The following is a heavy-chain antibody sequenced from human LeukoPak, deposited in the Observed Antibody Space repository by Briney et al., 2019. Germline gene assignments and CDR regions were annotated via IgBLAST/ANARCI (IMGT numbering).Heavy chain of an antibody. V-gene: IGHV3-74*01. CDR2: ISGDGTAR. CDR1: GFTSSSYW. CDR3: VRGRGSYGWFDP. D-gene: IGHD3-10*01. Sequence: TGGSLRLSCAASGFTSSSYWMHWGRQVPGKGLVWVSRISGDGTARNYADSVKGRFTISRDDAKNTVDLQMNGLRGEDTAVYYCVRGRGSYGWFDPWGQGTLVTVSS. J-gene: IGHJ5*02.